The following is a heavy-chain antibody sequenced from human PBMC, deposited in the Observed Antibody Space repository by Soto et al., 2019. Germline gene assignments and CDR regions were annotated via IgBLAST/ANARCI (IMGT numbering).Heavy chain of an antibody. CDR1: GYTFTSYA. CDR3: ARDLVVAARPDLWYYYYGMDV. CDR2: INAGNGNT. Sequence: GASVKVSCKASGYTFTSYAMHWVRQAPGQRLEWMGWINAGNGNTKYSQKFQGRVTITRDTSASTAYMELSSLRSEDTAVYYCARDLVVAARPDLWYYYYGMDVWGQGTTVTVSS. D-gene: IGHD6-6*01. V-gene: IGHV1-3*01. J-gene: IGHJ6*02.